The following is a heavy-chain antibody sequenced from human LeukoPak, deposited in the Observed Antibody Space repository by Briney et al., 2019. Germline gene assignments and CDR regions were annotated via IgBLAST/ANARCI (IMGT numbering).Heavy chain of an antibody. J-gene: IGHJ4*02. V-gene: IGHV1-46*01. CDR3: ASLIGDY. D-gene: IGHD2-15*01. CDR2: ISPSGGST. CDR1: GYTFTSYF. Sequence: ASVKVSCKASGYTFTSYFMHWVRQAPGQGLEWMGIISPSGGSTSYAQKFQGRVTMTRDMSTSTVYMELSRLRSDDTAVYYCASLIGDYWGQGTLVTVSS.